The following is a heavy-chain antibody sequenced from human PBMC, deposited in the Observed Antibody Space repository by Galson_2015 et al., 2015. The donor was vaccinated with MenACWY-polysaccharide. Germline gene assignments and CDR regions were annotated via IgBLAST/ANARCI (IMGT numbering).Heavy chain of an antibody. D-gene: IGHD3-22*01. CDR3: ATHVKGTDSRWYDY. CDR2: MSGRRGYT. J-gene: IGHJ1*01. V-gene: IGHV3-23*01. Sequence: SLRLSCAASGFDFSSYAMSWVRQAPGKGLEWVSTMSGRRGYTYYADSVKGRFTISRDNSKNTLYLQMSNLRADDTAIYSCATHVKGTDSRWYDYWGQGTLVTVSS. CDR1: GFDFSSYA.